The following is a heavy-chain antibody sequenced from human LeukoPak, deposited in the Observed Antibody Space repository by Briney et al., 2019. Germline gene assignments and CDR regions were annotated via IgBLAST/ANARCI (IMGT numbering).Heavy chain of an antibody. Sequence: SGGSLRLSCAASGFTFSSYAMSWVRQAPGSGLQWVAYISAGSSNTFYADSVKGRFTITRDDADNFLHLQMNSLSAEDTAVYYCARSAVQANTPFYFDFWGQGALVTVSS. V-gene: IGHV3-48*01. CDR1: GFTFSSYA. D-gene: IGHD1-26*01. J-gene: IGHJ4*02. CDR2: ISAGSSNT. CDR3: ARSAVQANTPFYFDF.